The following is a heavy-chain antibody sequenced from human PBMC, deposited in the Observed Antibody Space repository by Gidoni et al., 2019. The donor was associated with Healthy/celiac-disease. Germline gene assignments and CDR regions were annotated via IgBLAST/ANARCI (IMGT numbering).Heavy chain of an antibody. CDR3: AKDRYGELYQYYYYGMDV. CDR2: ISYDGSNK. D-gene: IGHD3-10*01. J-gene: IGHJ6*02. V-gene: IGHV3-30*18. CDR1: GFPFSSYG. Sequence: QVQLVESGGGVVQPGRSLRLSCAASGFPFSSYGMHWVRQAPGKGLEWVAVISYDGSNKYYADSVKGRFTISRDNSKNTLYLQMNSLRAEDTAVYYCAKDRYGELYQYYYYGMDVWGQGTTVTVSS.